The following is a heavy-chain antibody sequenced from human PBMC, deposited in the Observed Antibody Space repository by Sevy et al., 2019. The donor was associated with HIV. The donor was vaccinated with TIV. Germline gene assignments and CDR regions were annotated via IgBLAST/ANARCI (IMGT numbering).Heavy chain of an antibody. Sequence: GGSLRLSCAASGFTFSDYAMHWVRQAPGKGLEWVAVISYDGRNNKYNADSVKGRFTISRDNSKNTLYLQMNSLRAGDTAIYYCARDRGELLSSAFDYWGQGTLVTVSS. CDR1: GFTFSDYA. CDR2: ISYDGRNNK. J-gene: IGHJ4*02. V-gene: IGHV3-30*04. D-gene: IGHD1-26*01. CDR3: ARDRGELLSSAFDY.